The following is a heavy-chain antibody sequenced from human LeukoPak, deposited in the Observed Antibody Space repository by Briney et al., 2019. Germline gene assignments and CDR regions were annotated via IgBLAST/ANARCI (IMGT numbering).Heavy chain of an antibody. CDR2: IYYSGST. Sequence: SDTLSLTCTVSGSSISSSSWWGWIRQPPGQGLEWIGYIYYSGSTYYNPSLKSRVTMSVDTSKNQISLKLSSVTAVDTAVYYCARTQAYCSSTSCYPFDYWGQGTLVTVSS. D-gene: IGHD2-2*01. CDR1: GSSISSSSW. CDR3: ARTQAYCSSTSCYPFDY. V-gene: IGHV4-28*01. J-gene: IGHJ4*02.